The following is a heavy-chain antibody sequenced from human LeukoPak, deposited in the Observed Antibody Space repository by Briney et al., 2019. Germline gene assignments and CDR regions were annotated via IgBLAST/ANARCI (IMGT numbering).Heavy chain of an antibody. CDR2: INPNSGGT. CDR3: ARDGDSYGYYYYGMDV. V-gene: IGHV1-2*02. CDR1: GYTFSDYY. D-gene: IGHD5-18*01. J-gene: IGHJ6*02. Sequence: ASAKVSCKASGYTFSDYYMHWVRQAPGQGLEWMGWINPNSGGTNYAQNFQGRVTMTRDTSISTAYMELSRLRSDDTAVYYCARDGDSYGYYYYGMDVWGQGTTVTVSS.